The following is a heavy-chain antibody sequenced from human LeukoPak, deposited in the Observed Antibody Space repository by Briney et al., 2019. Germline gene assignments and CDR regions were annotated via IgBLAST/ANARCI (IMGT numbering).Heavy chain of an antibody. CDR1: GGSFSGYY. J-gene: IGHJ5*02. D-gene: IGHD6-13*01. V-gene: IGHV4-34*01. Sequence: SETLSLTCAVYGGSFSGYYWSWIRQPPGKGLEWIGEINHSGSTNYNPSLKSRVTISVDTSKNQFSLKLSSVTAADTAVYFCARGSPRQQLVNFFDPWGQGTLVTVSS. CDR3: ARGSPRQQLVNFFDP. CDR2: INHSGST.